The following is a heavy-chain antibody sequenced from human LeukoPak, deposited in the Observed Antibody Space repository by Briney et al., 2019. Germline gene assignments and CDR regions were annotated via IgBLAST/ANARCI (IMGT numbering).Heavy chain of an antibody. J-gene: IGHJ6*02. CDR3: ARILEGYYYFGLDV. CDR2: IKKDGSEK. CDR1: GFTFSNNW. D-gene: IGHD3/OR15-3a*01. Sequence: GGSLRLSCAASGFTFSNNWMSWVRQAPGKGLECVANIKKDGSEKYYINSVKGRFTISRDNAKNSLYLQMNSLRAEDTALYYCARILEGYYYFGLDVWGQGTTVIVSS. V-gene: IGHV3-7*02.